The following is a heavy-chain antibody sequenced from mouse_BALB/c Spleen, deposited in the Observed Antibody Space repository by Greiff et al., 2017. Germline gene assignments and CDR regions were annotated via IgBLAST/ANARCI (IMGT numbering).Heavy chain of an antibody. CDR2: ISSGGSYT. CDR3: ARQESGNYGDY. D-gene: IGHD2-1*01. V-gene: IGHV5-9-3*01. J-gene: IGHJ2*01. Sequence: EVKLVESGGVLVKPGGSLKLSCAASGFTFSSYAMSWVRQTPEKRLEWVATISSGGSYTYYPDSVKGRFTISRDNAKNTLYLQMSSLRSEDKAMYYWARQESGNYGDYWGQGTTRTVSS. CDR1: GFTFSSYA.